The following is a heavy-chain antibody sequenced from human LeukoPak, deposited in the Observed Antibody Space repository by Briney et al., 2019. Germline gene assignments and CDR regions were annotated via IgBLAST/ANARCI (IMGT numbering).Heavy chain of an antibody. J-gene: IGHJ4*02. CDR3: ARAPSGNYYFDL. CDR1: GFTFSSYS. CDR2: ITSTSTTI. D-gene: IGHD1-26*01. V-gene: IGHV3-48*02. Sequence: HPGGSLRLSCAASGFTFSSYSMNWVRQAPGKGLEWVSYITSTSTTIHYADSVRGRFTSSRDNAENSLYLQMNSLRDDDTAVYYCARAPSGNYYFDLWGQGTLVTVSS.